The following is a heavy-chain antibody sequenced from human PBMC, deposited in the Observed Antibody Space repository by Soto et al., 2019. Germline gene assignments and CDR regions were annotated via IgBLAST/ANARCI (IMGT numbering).Heavy chain of an antibody. CDR2: ISGSGGST. J-gene: IGHJ4*02. D-gene: IGHD3-22*01. CDR1: GFTFSSYA. CDR3: AKDWQDYYESSGYFDY. V-gene: IGHV3-23*01. Sequence: GGSLRLSCAASGFTFSSYAMSWVRQAPGKGLEWVSAISGSGGSTYYADSVKGRFTISRDNSKNTLYLQMNSLRAEDTAVYYCAKDWQDYYESSGYFDYWGQGTLVTVSS.